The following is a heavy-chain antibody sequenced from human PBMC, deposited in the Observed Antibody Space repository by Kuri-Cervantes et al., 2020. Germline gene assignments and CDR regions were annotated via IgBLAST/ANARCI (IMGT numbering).Heavy chain of an antibody. D-gene: IGHD3-22*01. CDR3: ATCLDDSSGSYYMDV. CDR1: GFTFSSYS. V-gene: IGHV3-21*03. J-gene: IGHJ6*03. CDR2: ISSSSSYI. Sequence: GGSLRLSCAASGFTFSSYSMNWVRQAPGKGLEWVSSISSSSSYIYYADSVKGRFTISRDNAKNSLYLQMNSLRAEDTAVYYCATCLDDSSGSYYMDVWGKGTTVTVSS.